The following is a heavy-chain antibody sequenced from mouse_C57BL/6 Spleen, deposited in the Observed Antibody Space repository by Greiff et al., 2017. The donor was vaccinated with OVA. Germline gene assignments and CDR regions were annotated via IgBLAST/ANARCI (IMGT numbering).Heavy chain of an antibody. D-gene: IGHD2-3*01. J-gene: IGHJ2*01. V-gene: IGHV1-62-2*01. CDR3: ARHEDWSDDGYYFDY. Sequence: VQLQQSGAELVKPGASVKLSCKASGYTFTEYTIHWVKQRPGQGLEWIGWFYPGSGSIKYNEKFKDKATLTADKSSSTVYMELSRLTSEDSAVDFCARHEDWSDDGYYFDYWGQGTTLTVSA. CDR1: GYTFTEYT. CDR2: FYPGSGSI.